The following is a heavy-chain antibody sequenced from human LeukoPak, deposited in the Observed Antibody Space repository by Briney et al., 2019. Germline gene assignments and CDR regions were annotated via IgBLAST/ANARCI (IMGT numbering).Heavy chain of an antibody. V-gene: IGHV5-51*01. CDR3: ARIHPVAAAASWYFDL. Sequence: GESLKISCKASGYNFITYWIGWLRQMPGKGLEWMGIIYPGDSNTRYSPSFQGQVTISADKSITTACLHWSSLKASDTAIYYCARIHPVAAAASWYFDLWGRGTLVTVSS. J-gene: IGHJ2*01. CDR1: GYNFITYW. D-gene: IGHD6-13*01. CDR2: IYPGDSNT.